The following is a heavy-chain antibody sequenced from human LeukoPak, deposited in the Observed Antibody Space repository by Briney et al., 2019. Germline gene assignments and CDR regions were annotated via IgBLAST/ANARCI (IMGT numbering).Heavy chain of an antibody. D-gene: IGHD3-3*01. CDR3: ARAGFWSGYPNYYYYGMDV. J-gene: IGHJ6*02. Sequence: GRSLRLSCAASGFTFSSYGMHWVRPAPGKGLEWVAVIWYDGSNKYYADSVKGRFTISRDNSKNTLYLQMNSLRAEDTAVYYCARAGFWSGYPNYYYYGMDVWGQGTTVTVSS. CDR2: IWYDGSNK. V-gene: IGHV3-33*01. CDR1: GFTFSSYG.